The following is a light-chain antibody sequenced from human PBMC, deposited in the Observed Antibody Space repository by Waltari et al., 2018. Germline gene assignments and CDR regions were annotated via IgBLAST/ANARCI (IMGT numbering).Light chain of an antibody. CDR2: EVR. CDR1: SSDVGGYNY. Sequence: QSALTQPASVSGSPGQSITISCTGTSSDVGGYNYVSWYQQHPGKAPKLMVYEVRNRTSGVSNRFSGSKSGHPASLTISGLQAEDEADYYCSSYTSSSTRVFGGGTKLTVL. CDR3: SSYTSSSTRV. V-gene: IGLV2-14*01. J-gene: IGLJ2*01.